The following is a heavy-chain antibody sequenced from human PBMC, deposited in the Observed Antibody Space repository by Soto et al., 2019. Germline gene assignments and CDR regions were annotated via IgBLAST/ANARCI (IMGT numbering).Heavy chain of an antibody. CDR2: IKPDGSEK. V-gene: IGHV3-7*04. D-gene: IGHD3-22*01. CDR1: GFTFSTYW. Sequence: PGGSLRLSCGASGFTFSTYWMSWVRQAPGKGLEWVTNIKPDGSEKWYVDSVKGRFTISRDNAKNSLYLQMNSLRAEDTAMYYCARGDYYDSSGPFSDAFDIWGQGTMVTVSS. CDR3: ARGDYYDSSGPFSDAFDI. J-gene: IGHJ3*02.